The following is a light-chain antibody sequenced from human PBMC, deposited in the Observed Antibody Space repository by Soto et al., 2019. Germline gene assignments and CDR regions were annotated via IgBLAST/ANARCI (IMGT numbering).Light chain of an antibody. Sequence: DLQMTQSPSSLSASVGDRVTITCRAGQSISSYLNWYQQKPGKAPKLLIYAASSLQSGVPSRFSGSGSGTDFTPTISSLQPEDFATYYCQQSYSTPLTFGGGTKVEIK. V-gene: IGKV1-39*01. CDR1: QSISSY. CDR3: QQSYSTPLT. J-gene: IGKJ4*01. CDR2: AAS.